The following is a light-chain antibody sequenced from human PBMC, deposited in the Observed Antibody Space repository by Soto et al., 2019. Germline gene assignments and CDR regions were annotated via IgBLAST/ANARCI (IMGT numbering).Light chain of an antibody. CDR2: SIN. CDR3: QAYDYSLTASV. CDR1: SSNIGSNT. Sequence: QLVLTQPPSASGTPGQRVTISCSGSSSNIGSNTVNWYQQLPGTAPKLLIYSINQRPSGVPDRFSGSKSGTSASLAISGLQSEDEAAYYCQAYDYSLTASVFGGGTKLTVL. J-gene: IGLJ3*02. V-gene: IGLV1-44*01.